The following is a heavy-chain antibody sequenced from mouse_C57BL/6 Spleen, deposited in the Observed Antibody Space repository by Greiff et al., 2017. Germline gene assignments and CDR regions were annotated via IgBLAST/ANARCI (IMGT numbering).Heavy chain of an antibody. CDR3: ARSIRGFDV. CDR1: GYTFTGYW. V-gene: IGHV1-9*01. Sequence: QVQLQQSGAELMKPGASVKLSCKATGYTFTGYWIEWVKQRPGHGLEWIGEILPGSGSTNYTEKFKGKATFTADTSSNTAYMQLSSLTTEDSAIYYCARSIRGFDVWGTGTTVTVSS. J-gene: IGHJ1*03. CDR2: ILPGSGST.